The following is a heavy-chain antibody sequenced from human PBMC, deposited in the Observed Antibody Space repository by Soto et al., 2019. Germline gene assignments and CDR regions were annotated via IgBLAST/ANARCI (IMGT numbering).Heavy chain of an antibody. CDR3: ARDPSEGRVWNWCES. CDR2: ISSSTSYV. CDR1: GFTVSRYG. Sequence: EVQLVESGGGLVKPGGSLRLSCAASGFTVSRYGMNWLRQAPGKGLEWVASISSSTSYVYDADSVKGRFSTSRDNAKNILYLEMYGLRTEDTAVDYCARDPSEGRVWNWCESWGQGTLVTVSS. V-gene: IGHV3-21*02. D-gene: IGHD6-6*01. J-gene: IGHJ5*01.